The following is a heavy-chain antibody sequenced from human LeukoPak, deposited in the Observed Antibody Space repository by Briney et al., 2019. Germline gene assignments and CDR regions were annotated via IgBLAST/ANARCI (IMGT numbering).Heavy chain of an antibody. D-gene: IGHD6-6*01. J-gene: IGHJ6*03. V-gene: IGHV3-23*01. CDR3: ARASSIAARAPGYYYYMDV. CDR1: GFTFSSYA. Sequence: GGSLRLSCAASGFTFSSYAMSWVRQAPGKGLEWVSAISGSGGSTYYADSVKGRFTISRDNSKNTLYLQMNSLRAEDTAVYYCARASSIAARAPGYYYYMDVWGKGTTVTVSS. CDR2: ISGSGGST.